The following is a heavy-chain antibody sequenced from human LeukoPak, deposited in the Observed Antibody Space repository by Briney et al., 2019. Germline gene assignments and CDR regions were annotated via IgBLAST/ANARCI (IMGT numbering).Heavy chain of an antibody. CDR1: GGSISSYY. D-gene: IGHD2-15*01. J-gene: IGHJ6*03. V-gene: IGHV4-4*07. CDR2: IYPSGST. Sequence: PSETLSLTCTVSGGSISSYYWSWIRQPAGKGLEWIGRIYPSGSTNYNPSLKSRVTMSVDTSKNQFSLKLTSVTAADTAVYYCARELVAATPTYYYDYMDVWGKGTTVTVSS. CDR3: ARELVAATPTYYYDYMDV.